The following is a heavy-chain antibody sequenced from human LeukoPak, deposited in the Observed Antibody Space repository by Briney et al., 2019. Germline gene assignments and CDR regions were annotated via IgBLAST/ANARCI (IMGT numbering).Heavy chain of an antibody. J-gene: IGHJ3*02. V-gene: IGHV4-4*07. CDR3: AMGIEGAFDI. CDR2: IYTSGST. D-gene: IGHD1-26*01. Sequence: NPSETLSLTCTVSGGSISSYYWSWIRQPAGKGLGWIGRIYTSGSTNYNPSLKSRVTMSVDTSKNQFSLKLSSVTAADTAVYYCAMGIEGAFDIWGQGTMVTVSS. CDR1: GGSISSYY.